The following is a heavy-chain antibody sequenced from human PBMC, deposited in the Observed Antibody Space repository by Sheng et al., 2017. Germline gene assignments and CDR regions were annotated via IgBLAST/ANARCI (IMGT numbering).Heavy chain of an antibody. CDR3: ARVRELGDVADF. CDR2: VYSSGST. J-gene: IGHJ4*02. V-gene: IGHV4-39*07. Sequence: QLQLQESGPGLVKPSETLSLTCTVSGGSVSSSSNFWGWIRQPPGKGLEWIGSVYSSGSTYYQPVPQEPSHHIPGPRPRASSTLNLISATAADTALYFCARVRELGDVADFWGQGALVTVSS. CDR1: GGSVSSSSNF. D-gene: IGHD3-16*01.